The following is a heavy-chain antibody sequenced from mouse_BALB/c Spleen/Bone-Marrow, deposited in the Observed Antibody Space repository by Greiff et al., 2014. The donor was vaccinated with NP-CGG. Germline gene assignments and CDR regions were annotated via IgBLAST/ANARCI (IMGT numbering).Heavy chain of an antibody. CDR1: GYAFTNYL. Sequence: VQLQQSGAELVRPGTSVKVSCKASGYAFTNYLIEWVKQRPGQGLEWIGVIDPRSGSTDYNEKFKGKAPLTADKSSSTAYMQLNSLTSGDSAVYFCARGGITTVVPYSMDYWGQGTSVTVSS. V-gene: IGHV1-54*03. J-gene: IGHJ4*01. CDR2: IDPRSGST. CDR3: ARGGITTVVPYSMDY. D-gene: IGHD1-1*01.